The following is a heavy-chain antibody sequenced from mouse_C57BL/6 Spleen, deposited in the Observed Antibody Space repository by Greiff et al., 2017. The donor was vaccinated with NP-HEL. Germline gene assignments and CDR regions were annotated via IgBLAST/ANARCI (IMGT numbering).Heavy chain of an antibody. J-gene: IGHJ2*01. V-gene: IGHV1-53*01. CDR2: INPSNGGT. CDR1: GYTFTSYW. Sequence: VQLQQPGTELVKPGASVKLSCKASGYTFTSYWMHWVKQRPGQGLEWIGNINPSNGGTKYNKKFKSKATLTVDKSSSTAYMQLSSLTSEDSAVYYCARWGTAQVDFDYWGQGTTLTVSS. D-gene: IGHD3-2*02. CDR3: ARWGTAQVDFDY.